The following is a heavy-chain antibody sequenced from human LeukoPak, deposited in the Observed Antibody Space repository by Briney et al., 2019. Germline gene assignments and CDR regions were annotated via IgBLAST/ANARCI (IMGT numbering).Heavy chain of an antibody. CDR2: IYHSGST. D-gene: IGHD3-22*01. Sequence: SETLSLTCTVSGYSISSGYYWGWIRQPPGKGLEWIGSIYHSGSTDYNPSLKSRVTISVDTSKNQFSLKLSSVTAADTAVYYCARVRIEYYDSSGYPDAFDIWGQGTMVTVSS. V-gene: IGHV4-38-2*02. J-gene: IGHJ3*02. CDR3: ARVRIEYYDSSGYPDAFDI. CDR1: GYSISSGYY.